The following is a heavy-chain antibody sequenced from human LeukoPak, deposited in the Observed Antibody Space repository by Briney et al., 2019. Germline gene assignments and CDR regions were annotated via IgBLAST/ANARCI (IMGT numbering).Heavy chain of an antibody. Sequence: SETLSLTCAVYGGSFSGHYWSWIRQPPGKGLEWIGEINHSGSTNYNPSLKSRVTISVDTSKNQFSLKLSSVTAADTAVYYCASSSSGSADYWGQGTLVTVSS. D-gene: IGHD1-26*01. CDR2: INHSGST. CDR1: GGSFSGHY. V-gene: IGHV4-34*01. CDR3: ASSSSGSADY. J-gene: IGHJ4*02.